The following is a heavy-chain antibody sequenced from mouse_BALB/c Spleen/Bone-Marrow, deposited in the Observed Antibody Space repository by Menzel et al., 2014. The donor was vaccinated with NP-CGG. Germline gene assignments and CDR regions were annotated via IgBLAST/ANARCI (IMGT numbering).Heavy chain of an antibody. J-gene: IGHJ3*01. CDR1: GYTFTDYN. V-gene: IGHV1-18*01. Sequence: EVKLVESGPELVKPGASVKIPCKASGYTFTDYNMDWVKQSHGKSLEWIGDINPNNGGTIYNQKFKGKATLTVDKSSSTAYMELRSLTSEDTAVYYCVSHQLGRFAYWGQGTLVTVSA. D-gene: IGHD4-1*02. CDR3: VSHQLGRFAY. CDR2: INPNNGGT.